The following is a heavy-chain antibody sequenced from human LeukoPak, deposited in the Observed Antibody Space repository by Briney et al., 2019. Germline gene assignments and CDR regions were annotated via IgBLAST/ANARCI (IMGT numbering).Heavy chain of an antibody. CDR1: GFGFGQYE. Sequence: GGSLRLSCAASGFGFGQYEMNWVRQAPGKGLEWIAYISVRAGTIYYGDSAEGRFTISRDDAKNSLYLQMNGLRVEDTAIYYCARDFPHYYEVPHGMNVWGQGTTVTV. CDR3: ARDFPHYYEVPHGMNV. D-gene: IGHD3-22*01. CDR2: ISVRAGTI. J-gene: IGHJ6*02. V-gene: IGHV3-48*03.